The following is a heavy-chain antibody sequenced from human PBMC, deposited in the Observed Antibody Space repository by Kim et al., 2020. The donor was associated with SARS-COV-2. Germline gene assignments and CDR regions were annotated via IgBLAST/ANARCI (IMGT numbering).Heavy chain of an antibody. CDR3: AKHFPIVVVITTLDY. D-gene: IGHD3-22*01. J-gene: IGHJ4*02. V-gene: IGHV3-23*01. Sequence: DSVKGRLTSSRDNSKNTLYLQMNSLRAEDTAVYYCAKHFPIVVVITTLDYWGQGTLVTVSS.